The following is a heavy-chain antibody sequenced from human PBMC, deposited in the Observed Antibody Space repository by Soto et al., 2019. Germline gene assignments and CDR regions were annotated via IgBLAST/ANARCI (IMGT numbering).Heavy chain of an antibody. D-gene: IGHD3-16*02. J-gene: IGHJ5*02. V-gene: IGHV2-5*02. CDR3: AHSTGYDYIWGSYRNNWFDP. Sequence: ESGPTLVNPTQPLTLTCTFSGFSLSTSGVGVGWIRQPPGKALEWLALIYWDDDKRYSPSLKSRLTITKDTSKNQVVLTMTNMDPVDTATYYCAHSTGYDYIWGSYRNNWFDPWGQGTLVTVSS. CDR2: IYWDDDK. CDR1: GFSLSTSGVG.